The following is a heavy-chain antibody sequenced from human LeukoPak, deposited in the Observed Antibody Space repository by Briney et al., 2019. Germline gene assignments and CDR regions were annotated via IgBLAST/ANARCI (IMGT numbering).Heavy chain of an antibody. CDR2: INPNSGGT. CDR3: ARVWFVPPDYYYYGMDV. V-gene: IGHV1-2*02. D-gene: IGHD3-10*01. Sequence: ASVKVSCKASGYTFTGYYMHWVRQAPGQGLEWMGWINPNSGGTNYAQKFQGRVTMTRDTSISTAYMELSRLRSDDTAVYYCARVWFVPPDYYYYGMDVWGQGTTVTVSS. J-gene: IGHJ6*02. CDR1: GYTFTGYY.